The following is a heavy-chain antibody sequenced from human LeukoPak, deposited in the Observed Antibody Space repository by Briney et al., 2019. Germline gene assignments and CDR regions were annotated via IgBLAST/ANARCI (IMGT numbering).Heavy chain of an antibody. J-gene: IGHJ4*02. CDR1: GFTFNNAW. D-gene: IGHD5-24*01. CDR3: TTLERWQGQSGNY. Sequence: GGSLRLSCAASGFTFNNAWMNWVRQAPGKGLEWVGRIKSKTDGETTDYASPVKARLTISRDDSMNTLYLQMNSLATEDTAVYYCTTLERWQGQSGNYWGQGTLVTVSS. CDR2: IKSKTDGETT. V-gene: IGHV3-15*07.